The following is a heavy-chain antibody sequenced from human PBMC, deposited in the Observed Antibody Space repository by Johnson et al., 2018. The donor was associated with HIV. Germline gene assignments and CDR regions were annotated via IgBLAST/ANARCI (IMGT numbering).Heavy chain of an antibody. CDR2: ISYDGGNR. CDR1: GFNFNTYT. D-gene: IGHD2-2*01. V-gene: IGHV3-30*01. CDR3: ARGRKDIAVVDGLDTDAFDT. J-gene: IGHJ3*02. Sequence: QVQLVESGGGVVQPGRSLRLFCAVSGFNFNTYTMHWVRQAPGRGLEWVAVISYDGGNRYYADSVKGRFTISRDSSKNKLYLQMNSRIPDDTAVYYCARGRKDIAVVDGLDTDAFDTWGQGTVVTVSS.